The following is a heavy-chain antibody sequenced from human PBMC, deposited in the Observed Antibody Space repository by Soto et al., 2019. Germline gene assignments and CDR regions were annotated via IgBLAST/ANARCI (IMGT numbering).Heavy chain of an antibody. CDR2: IPYDGNNK. D-gene: IGHD6-19*01. CDR3: ARDRVVAGIGEIDY. CDR1: GFTFSNSA. V-gene: IGHV3-30-3*01. J-gene: IGHJ4*02. Sequence: QVQLVESGGGVVQPGRSLRLSCAASGFTFSNSAMNWARQAPGKGLEWVAVIPYDGNNKYYADSVKGRFTISRDNSMNTLYLQMNSLRPEDTAVYYCARDRVVAGIGEIDYWGQGTLVTVSS.